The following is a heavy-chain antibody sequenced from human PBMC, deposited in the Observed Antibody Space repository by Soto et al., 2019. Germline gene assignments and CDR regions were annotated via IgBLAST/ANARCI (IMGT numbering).Heavy chain of an antibody. CDR3: ARQDPAGLRAYYFDY. J-gene: IGHJ4*02. Sequence: SGPTLVNPTQTLTLTCTLSGFSLTTSGVGVGWIRQPPGKALEWLAVIYWNDDKRYSPSLKSRLTITKDSSKNQVVLTVTNMDPVDTATYYCARQDPAGLRAYYFDYWGQGTQVTVSS. V-gene: IGHV2-5*01. CDR1: GFSLTTSGVG. CDR2: IYWNDDK. D-gene: IGHD3-10*01.